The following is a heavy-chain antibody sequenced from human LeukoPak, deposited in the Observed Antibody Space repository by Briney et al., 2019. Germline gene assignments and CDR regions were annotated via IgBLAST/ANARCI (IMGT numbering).Heavy chain of an antibody. CDR2: IYTSGST. J-gene: IGHJ4*02. CDR1: GGSISSYY. Sequence: SETLSLTCTVSGGSISSYYWSWIRQPAGKGLEWIGRIYTSGSTNYNPSLKSRVTMSVDTSKNQFSLKLSSVTAADTAVYYCAGSAYYYDSSGLDYWGQGTLVTVSS. V-gene: IGHV4-4*07. D-gene: IGHD3-22*01. CDR3: AGSAYYYDSSGLDY.